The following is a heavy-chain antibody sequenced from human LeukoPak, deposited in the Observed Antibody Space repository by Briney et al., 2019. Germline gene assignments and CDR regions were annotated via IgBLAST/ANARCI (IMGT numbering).Heavy chain of an antibody. Sequence: PGGSLRLSCAASGFTFSKSWMSWVRQGPGKGLEWVANIKQDGSEKYCVDSVKGRFTISRDNAKNSLYLQMNSLRAEDTAIYYCARVRGSYCLDYWGQGTLVTVSS. CDR3: ARVRGSYCLDY. V-gene: IGHV3-7*01. CDR2: IKQDGSEK. D-gene: IGHD1-26*01. J-gene: IGHJ4*02. CDR1: GFTFSKSW.